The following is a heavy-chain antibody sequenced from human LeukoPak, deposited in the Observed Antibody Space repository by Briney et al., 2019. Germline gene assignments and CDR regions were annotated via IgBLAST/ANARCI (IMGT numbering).Heavy chain of an antibody. V-gene: IGHV4-34*01. CDR3: ARGGGDILTGYQT. CDR2: INHSGST. Sequence: PSETLSLTCAVYGGSFSGYYWSWIRQPPGKGLEWIGEINHSGSTNYNPSLKSRVTISVDTSKNQFSLKLSSVTAADTAVYYCARGGGDILTGYQTWGQGTLVTVSS. D-gene: IGHD3-9*01. CDR1: GGSFSGYY. J-gene: IGHJ5*02.